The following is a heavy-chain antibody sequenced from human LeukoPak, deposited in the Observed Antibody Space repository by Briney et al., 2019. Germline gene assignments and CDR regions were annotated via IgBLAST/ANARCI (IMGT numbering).Heavy chain of an antibody. D-gene: IGHD4-17*01. CDR3: ARLGARQMLEY. V-gene: IGHV3-7*01. CDR2: IKQDGGQI. Sequence: GGSLRLSCAASEFTFSSYWMSWVRQAPGKGLEWVANIKQDGGQIYYLDSVKGRFTISRDSAKNSLYLQMNSLRAEDTAVYYCARLGARQMLEYWGQGTLVTVSS. CDR1: EFTFSSYW. J-gene: IGHJ4*02.